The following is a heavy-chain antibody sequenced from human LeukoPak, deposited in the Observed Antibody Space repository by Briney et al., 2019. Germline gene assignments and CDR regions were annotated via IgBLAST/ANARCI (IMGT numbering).Heavy chain of an antibody. CDR1: GFTFSSYS. Sequence: PGGSLRLSCAASGFTFSSYSMNWVRQAPGKGLEWVSSISSSSSYIYYADSVKGRFTISRDNAKNSLYLQMNSLRAEDTAVYYCARPFTDPGSGSYPDYWGQGTLVTVSS. J-gene: IGHJ4*02. V-gene: IGHV3-21*01. CDR2: ISSSSSYI. CDR3: ARPFTDPGSGSYPDY. D-gene: IGHD3-10*01.